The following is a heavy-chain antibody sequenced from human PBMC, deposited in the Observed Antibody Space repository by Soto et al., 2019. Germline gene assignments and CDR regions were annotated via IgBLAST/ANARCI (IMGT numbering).Heavy chain of an antibody. CDR2: ISYDGNNQ. V-gene: IGHV3-30-3*01. CDR1: GFLFNTYA. CDR3: ARPGSGYDVLSGQYFYFYHTVDV. D-gene: IGHD3-3*01. Sequence: GGALRLSCAASGFLFNTYAMHWVRQAPGKGLEWVAVISYDGNNQDYADSVRGRLTISRDNSRNTLYLQMNSLRSEDTAVYYCARPGSGYDVLSGQYFYFYHTVDVWGQGTTVTVSS. J-gene: IGHJ6*02.